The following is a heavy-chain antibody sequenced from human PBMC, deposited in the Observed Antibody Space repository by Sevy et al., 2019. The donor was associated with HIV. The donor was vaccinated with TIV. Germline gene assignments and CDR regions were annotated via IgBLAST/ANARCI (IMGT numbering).Heavy chain of an antibody. Sequence: ASVKVSCTSSGYTFIAHYLHWVRQAPAQGLERMGWINPDSGDTKYTEKFQGRVTMTRDTSISTAYMELITLRSDDTAVYFCARVQRGGVPDYWGQGTLVTVSS. J-gene: IGHJ4*02. D-gene: IGHD3-10*01. CDR1: GYTFIAHY. CDR2: INPDSGDT. CDR3: ARVQRGGVPDY. V-gene: IGHV1-2*02.